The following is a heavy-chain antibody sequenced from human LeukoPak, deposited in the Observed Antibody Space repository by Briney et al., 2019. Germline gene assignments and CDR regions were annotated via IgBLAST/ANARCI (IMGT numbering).Heavy chain of an antibody. CDR2: INHSGST. CDR3: ARHGTSSYYYYAMDV. CDR1: RGSFSGYY. Sequence: PSDTLSLTCAVYRGSFSGYYWSWIRQPPGKGLEWIGEINHSGSTNYNPSLRSRVTISVATSKNQFSLKLSSVTAADTAVYYCARHGTSSYYYYAMDVWGQGTTVTVSS. J-gene: IGHJ6*02. D-gene: IGHD1-1*01. V-gene: IGHV4-34*01.